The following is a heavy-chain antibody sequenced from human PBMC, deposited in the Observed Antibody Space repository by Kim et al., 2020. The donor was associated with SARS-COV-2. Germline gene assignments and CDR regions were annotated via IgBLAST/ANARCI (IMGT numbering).Heavy chain of an antibody. D-gene: IGHD3-9*01. V-gene: IGHV3-74*01. J-gene: IGHJ4*02. Sequence: GGSLRLSCAASGFTFSSHWMHWVRQAPGKGLVWVSRISPDGCTTTYADSVKGRFTISRDNAQNTVSLQMSSLGAEDTAVYYCARDRTLTGTGPHFDYWGQGTLVTVSS. CDR3: ARDRTLTGTGPHFDY. CDR2: ISPDGCTT. CDR1: GFTFSSHW.